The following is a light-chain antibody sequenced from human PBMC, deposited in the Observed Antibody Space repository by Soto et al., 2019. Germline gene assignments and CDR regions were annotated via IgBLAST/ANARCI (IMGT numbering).Light chain of an antibody. J-gene: IGLJ3*02. CDR1: SSNIGNSY. CDR3: GAWDRTLSAGV. CDR2: DNN. V-gene: IGLV1-51*01. Sequence: QSVLTQPPSVSAAPGQKVTISCSGSSSNIGNSYVSWYQQLPGTAPKLLIYDNNKRPSGIPDRFSGSKSGTSATLDITGLETGDEAVYYCGAWDRTLSAGVFGGGIKLTVL.